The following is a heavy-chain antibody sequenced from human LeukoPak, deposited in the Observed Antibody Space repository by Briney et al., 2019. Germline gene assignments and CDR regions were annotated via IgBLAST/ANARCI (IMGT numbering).Heavy chain of an antibody. CDR2: ISGSGGST. CDR3: TRNYYGSGSYYAFDI. V-gene: IGHV3-23*01. CDR1: GFTFSSYV. J-gene: IGHJ3*02. Sequence: GGSLRLSCVASGFTFSSYVMSWVRQAPGKGLEWVSPISGSGGSTYYADSVKGRFTISRDNSNNTLYLQMNSLKTEDTAVYYCTRNYYGSGSYYAFDIWGQGTMVTVSS. D-gene: IGHD3-10*01.